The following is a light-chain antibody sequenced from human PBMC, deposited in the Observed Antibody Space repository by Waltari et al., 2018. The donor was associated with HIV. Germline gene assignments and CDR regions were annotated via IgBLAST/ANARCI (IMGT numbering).Light chain of an antibody. V-gene: IGKV3-20*01. CDR2: GAS. CDR3: QQYGGSPPIT. J-gene: IGKJ5*01. Sequence: EIVLTQSPGTLSLSPGDRATLSCRASQSVSSSYLAWYQQKPGQAPRLLIYGASSRATGIPDRFSGSGSGTDFTLTISRLEPEDFAVYYCQQYGGSPPITFGQRTRLEIK. CDR1: QSVSSSY.